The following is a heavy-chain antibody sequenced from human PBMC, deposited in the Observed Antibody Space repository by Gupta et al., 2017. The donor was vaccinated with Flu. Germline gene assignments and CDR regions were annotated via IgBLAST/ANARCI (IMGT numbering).Heavy chain of an antibody. J-gene: IGHJ4*02. CDR2: ISADGTNI. V-gene: IGHV3-74*01. CDR3: EGDAG. Sequence: EVQLVESGGGLIPPGGSLRLSCAASGFTFANYWMHWVRQVPGKGLVWVSLISADGTNINYADSVGGRFTISRDNAQNTLDLQMNSLRVEDTAIYYCEGDAGGGQGTLVTVSS. CDR1: GFTFANYW.